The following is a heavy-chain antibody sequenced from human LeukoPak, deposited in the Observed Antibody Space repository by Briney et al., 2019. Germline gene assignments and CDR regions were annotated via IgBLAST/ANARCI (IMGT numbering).Heavy chain of an antibody. D-gene: IGHD1-26*01. J-gene: IGHJ4*02. CDR1: GESFSGYY. CDR2: INHSGST. Sequence: SETLSLTCAVYGESFSGYYWSWIRQPPGKGLEWIGEINHSGSTNYKSSLKSRVTISVDTSKNQFSLKLSSVTAADTAVYYCAREGGREGSYWLDYWGQGTLVTVSS. CDR3: AREGGREGSYWLDY. V-gene: IGHV4-34*01.